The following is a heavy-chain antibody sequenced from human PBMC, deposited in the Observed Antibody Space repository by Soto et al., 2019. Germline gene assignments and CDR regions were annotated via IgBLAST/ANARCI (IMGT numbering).Heavy chain of an antibody. J-gene: IGHJ4*02. CDR3: ALEPSGTAGFDY. D-gene: IGHD3-10*01. V-gene: IGHV1-2*02. CDR1: GHTFTGHH. CDR2: IDLDIGDT. Sequence: QVQMVQSGAEVKKPGASVKVSCKASGHTFTGHHMHWVRQDPGQGLEWMGLIDLDIGDTKYAQKFQGRVTSTSDTSITTAYMELRGLRSDDTAVYYCALEPSGTAGFDYWVQGTLVTVSS.